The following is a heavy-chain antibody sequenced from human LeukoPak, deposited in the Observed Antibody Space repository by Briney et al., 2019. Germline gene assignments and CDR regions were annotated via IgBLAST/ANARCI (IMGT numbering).Heavy chain of an antibody. D-gene: IGHD3-10*01. J-gene: IGHJ5*02. V-gene: IGHV1-24*01. CDR1: GYTLTELS. Sequence: ASVKVSCKVSGYTLTELSMHWVRQAPGKGLGWMGGFDPEDGETIYAQKFQGRVTMTEDTSTDTAYMELSSLRSEDTAVCYCATAGELNWFDPWGQGTLVTVSS. CDR3: ATAGELNWFDP. CDR2: FDPEDGET.